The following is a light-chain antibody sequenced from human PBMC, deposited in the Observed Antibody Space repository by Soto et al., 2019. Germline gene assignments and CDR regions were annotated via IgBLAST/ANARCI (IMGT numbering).Light chain of an antibody. CDR1: SSKIGSNY. CDR3: ATWDDSLSGWV. Sequence: QSVLTQPPSASGTPGPRVTISCSGSSSKIGSNYVYWYQQLPGTAPKVLIYRNNQRPSGVPDRFSGSKSGTSASLAISGLRSEDEADYYCATWDDSLSGWVFGGGTKLTVL. CDR2: RNN. V-gene: IGLV1-47*01. J-gene: IGLJ3*02.